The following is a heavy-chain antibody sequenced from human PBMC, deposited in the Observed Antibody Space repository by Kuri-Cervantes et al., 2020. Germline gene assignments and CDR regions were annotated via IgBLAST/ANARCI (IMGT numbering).Heavy chain of an antibody. CDR3: ARGTYYDILTGYLHYYGMDV. CDR1: GGTFSSND. CDR2: MNPNSGNT. J-gene: IGHJ6*02. V-gene: IGHV1-8*02. Sequence: ASVKVSCKASGGTFSSNDINWVRQATGQGLEWMGWMNPNSGNTGYAQKFQGRVTMTRNTSISTAYMELSSLRSEDTAVYYCARGTYYDILTGYLHYYGMDVWGQGTTVTVSS. D-gene: IGHD3-9*01.